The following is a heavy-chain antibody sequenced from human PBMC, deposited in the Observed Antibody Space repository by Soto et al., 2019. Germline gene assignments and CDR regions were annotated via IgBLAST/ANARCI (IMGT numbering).Heavy chain of an antibody. D-gene: IGHD6-19*01. V-gene: IGHV3-9*01. CDR3: AKCPYSSAWEYYFDY. J-gene: IGHJ4*02. CDR2: INWNSGSI. CDR1: GFTFDDYA. Sequence: EVQLVESGGGLVQPGRSLRLSCAASGFTFDDYAMHWVRQAPGKGLEWVSGINWNSGSIGYADSVKGRFTISRDNAKNSLYLQMYSLRAEDTAFYYCAKCPYSSAWEYYFDYWGQGTLVTVSS.